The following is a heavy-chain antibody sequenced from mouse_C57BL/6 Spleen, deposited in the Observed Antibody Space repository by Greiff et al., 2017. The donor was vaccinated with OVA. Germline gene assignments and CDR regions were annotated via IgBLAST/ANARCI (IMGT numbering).Heavy chain of an antibody. CDR3: ARGGDYYGEGFAY. Sequence: VQLKESGPELVKPGASVKISCKASGYSFTDYNMNWVKQSNGKSLEWIGVINPNYGTTSYNQKFKGKATLTADQSSSTAYMQLNSLTSEDSAVYYCARGGDYYGEGFAYWGQGTLVTVSA. J-gene: IGHJ3*01. CDR1: GYSFTDYN. V-gene: IGHV1-39*01. CDR2: INPNYGTT. D-gene: IGHD1-1*01.